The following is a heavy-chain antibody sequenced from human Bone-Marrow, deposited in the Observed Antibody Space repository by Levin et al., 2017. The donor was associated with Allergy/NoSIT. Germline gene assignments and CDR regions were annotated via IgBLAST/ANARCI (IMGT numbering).Heavy chain of an antibody. CDR2: IKPDGSTK. V-gene: IGHV3-7*01. D-gene: IGHD7-27*01. J-gene: IGHJ4*02. CDR3: ASAQNGGSGN. CDR1: ELTFSTYW. Sequence: PGESLKISCAASELTFSTYWMSWVRQAPGKGLEWVANIKPDGSTKYYVDSVKGRFTISRDNAKNSVFLQMNSLRAEDTAMYYCASAQNGGSGNWGQGALVTVSS.